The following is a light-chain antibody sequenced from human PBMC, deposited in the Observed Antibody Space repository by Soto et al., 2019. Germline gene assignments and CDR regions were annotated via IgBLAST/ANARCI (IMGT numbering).Light chain of an antibody. CDR2: EVS. CDR1: RSDVGAHNY. J-gene: IGLJ1*01. V-gene: IGLV2-14*01. Sequence: QSALTQPASVSGSPGQSITVSCTGTRSDVGAHNYVSWYQHHPGKAPKLIIFEVSNRPSGVSNRFSGSKSGNTASLTISGLQAEDEADYYCSAYVGSSTLDVFGTGTKLTAL. CDR3: SAYVGSSTLDV.